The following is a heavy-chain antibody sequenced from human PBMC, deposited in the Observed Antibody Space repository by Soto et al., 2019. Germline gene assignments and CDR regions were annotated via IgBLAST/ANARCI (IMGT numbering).Heavy chain of an antibody. Sequence: PSETLSLTCTVSGGSISSSSYYWGWIRQPPGKGLEWIGSIYYSGSTYYNTSLKSRVTISVDTSKNQFSLKLSSVTAADTAVYYCARLDYAYCGGDCYSNYYYYYGMDVWGQGTTVTVSS. J-gene: IGHJ6*02. CDR1: GGSISSSSYY. V-gene: IGHV4-39*01. D-gene: IGHD2-21*02. CDR2: IYYSGST. CDR3: ARLDYAYCGGDCYSNYYYYYGMDV.